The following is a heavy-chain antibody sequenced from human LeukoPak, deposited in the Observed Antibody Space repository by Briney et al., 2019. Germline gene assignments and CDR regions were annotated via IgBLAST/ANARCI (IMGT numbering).Heavy chain of an antibody. CDR1: GGSISSSNYY. D-gene: IGHD6-6*01. V-gene: IGHV4-39*07. Sequence: PSETLSLTCTVSGGSISSSNYYWGWIRQSPGMGLDWIGSISHTGSTYHNPSLKSRVTISVDTSKNQFSLKLSSVTAADTAVYYCATQGYSSSYVWYYYYYMDVWGKGTTVTVSS. J-gene: IGHJ6*03. CDR2: ISHTGST. CDR3: ATQGYSSSYVWYYYYYMDV.